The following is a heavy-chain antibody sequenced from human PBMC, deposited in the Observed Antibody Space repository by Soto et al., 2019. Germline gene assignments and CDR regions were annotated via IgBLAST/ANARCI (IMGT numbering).Heavy chain of an antibody. V-gene: IGHV3-33*01. J-gene: IGHJ4*02. CDR2: IWFDGSNQ. CDR1: GFTFSSYG. CDR3: ARESHGTYCFDY. D-gene: IGHD2-15*01. Sequence: QVQLVESGGGVVQPGRPLRLSCAVSGFTFSSYGMHWVRQAPGKGLEWVAAIWFDGSNQYYADSVKGRFTISRDNSKNTLYLQMNSLRAEDTAVYYCARESHGTYCFDYWGQGILVTVSS.